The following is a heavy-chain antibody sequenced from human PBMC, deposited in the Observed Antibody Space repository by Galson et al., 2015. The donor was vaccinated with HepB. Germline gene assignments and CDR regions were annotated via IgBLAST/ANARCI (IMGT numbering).Heavy chain of an antibody. D-gene: IGHD5-24*01. CDR3: ARGGRQDGYNDRGAFDI. J-gene: IGHJ3*02. V-gene: IGHV4-39*01. Sequence: SETLSLTCTVSGGSISSSSYYWGWIRQPPGKGLEWIGSIYYSGSTYYNPSLKSRVTISVDTSKNQFSLKLSSVAAADTAVYYCARGGRQDGYNDRGAFDIWGQGTMVTVSS. CDR1: GGSISSSSYY. CDR2: IYYSGST.